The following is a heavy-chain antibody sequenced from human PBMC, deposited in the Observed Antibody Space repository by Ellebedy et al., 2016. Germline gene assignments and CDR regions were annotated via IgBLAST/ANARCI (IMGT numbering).Heavy chain of an antibody. J-gene: IGHJ4*02. D-gene: IGHD1-1*01. CDR1: GGSISSSSYY. Sequence: SETLSLTXTVSGGSISSSSYYWSWIRQPPGKGLEWIGYIYYSGSTNYNPSLKSRVTISVDTSKNQFSLKLSSVTAADTAVYYCARDPVQSLTGFDYWGQGTLVTVSS. V-gene: IGHV4-61*01. CDR3: ARDPVQSLTGFDY. CDR2: IYYSGST.